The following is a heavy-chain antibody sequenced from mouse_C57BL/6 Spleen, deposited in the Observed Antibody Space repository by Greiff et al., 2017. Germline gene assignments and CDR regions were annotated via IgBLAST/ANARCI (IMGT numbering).Heavy chain of an antibody. CDR2: IDPSDSYT. CDR1: GYTFTSYW. J-gene: IGHJ2*01. CDR3: ARHSNALDY. Sequence: QVQLQQPGAELVKPGASVKLSCKASGYTFTSYWMQWVKQRPGQGLEWIGEIDPSDSYTNYNQKFKGKATLTVDTSSSTAYMQLSSLTSEDSAVYYCARHSNALDYWGQGTTLTVSS. D-gene: IGHD2-5*01. V-gene: IGHV1-50*01.